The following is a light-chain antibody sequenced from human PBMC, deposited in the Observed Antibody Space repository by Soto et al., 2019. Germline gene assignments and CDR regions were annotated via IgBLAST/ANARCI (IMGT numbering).Light chain of an antibody. CDR1: QSISNH. Sequence: DIKMTQSPSSLCASVEDRVIITCRASQSISNHLNWYQQKPGKAPKLLIFAASSLQSGVPSRFSGSRSGPDFTLTISSLQPEDFATYYCQQSYSSPPTFGQGTKVDIK. CDR3: QQSYSSPPT. V-gene: IGKV1-39*01. CDR2: AAS. J-gene: IGKJ1*01.